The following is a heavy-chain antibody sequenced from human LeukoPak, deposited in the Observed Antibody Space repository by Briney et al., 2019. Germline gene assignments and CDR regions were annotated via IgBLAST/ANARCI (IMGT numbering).Heavy chain of an antibody. V-gene: IGHV3-30*02. J-gene: IGHJ3*02. CDR3: AKDSYYDSSGNGGDAFDI. CDR2: IWYDGSNK. D-gene: IGHD3-22*01. Sequence: PGGSLRLSCAASGFTFSSYGMHWVRQAPGKGLEWVAVIWYDGSNKYYADSVKGRFTISRDNSKNTLYLQMNSLRAEDTAVYYCAKDSYYDSSGNGGDAFDIWGQGTMVTVSS. CDR1: GFTFSSYG.